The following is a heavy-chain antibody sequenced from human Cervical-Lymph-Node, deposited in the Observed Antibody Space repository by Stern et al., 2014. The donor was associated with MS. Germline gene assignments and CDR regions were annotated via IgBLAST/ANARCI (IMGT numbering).Heavy chain of an antibody. CDR3: ARERPMYGGNYYTRTFDY. CDR2: ISAYNGKT. D-gene: IGHD1-26*01. V-gene: IGHV1-18*01. Sequence: QVQLVQSGAEVKKPGASVKVSCKASGYTLTSYGISWVRQAPGQGLEWMGWISAYNGKTNYAQKLQGRVTMTTDTSTSTAYMELRSLRSDDTAVYYCARERPMYGGNYYTRTFDYWGQGTLVTVSS. J-gene: IGHJ4*02. CDR1: GYTLTSYG.